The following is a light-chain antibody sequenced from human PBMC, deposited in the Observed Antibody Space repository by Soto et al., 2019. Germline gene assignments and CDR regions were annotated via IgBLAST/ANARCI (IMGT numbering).Light chain of an antibody. CDR3: RSCAGSRAFDGV. CDR2: EVS. Sequence: QSALTQPASVSGSPGQSITISCTGTSSDVGSYNLVSWYQQHPGKAPKLMIYEVSKRPSGVSNRFSGSKSGNTAPLTSPVFQGEYEADDYRRSCAGSRAFDGVCGGGTQLTVL. J-gene: IGLJ2*01. CDR1: SSDVGSYNL. V-gene: IGLV2-23*02.